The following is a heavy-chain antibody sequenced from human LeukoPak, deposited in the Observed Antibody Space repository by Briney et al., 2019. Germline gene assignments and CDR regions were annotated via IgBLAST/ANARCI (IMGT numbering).Heavy chain of an antibody. CDR1: GYTFTSYG. D-gene: IGHD5-18*01. CDR3: ARDLETWIQLWPQRAFDI. V-gene: IGHV1-18*01. J-gene: IGHJ3*02. CDR2: ISAYNGNT. Sequence: GASGKVSCKASGYTFTSYGISWVRQAPGQGREWRGWISAYNGNTNYAQKLQGRVTMTTDTSTSTAYMELRSLRSDDTAVYYCARDLETWIQLWPQRAFDIWGQGTMVTVSS.